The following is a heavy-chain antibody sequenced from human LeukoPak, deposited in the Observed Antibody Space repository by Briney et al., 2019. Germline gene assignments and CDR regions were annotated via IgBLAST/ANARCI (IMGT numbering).Heavy chain of an antibody. V-gene: IGHV3-30*04. CDR2: ISYDGNNK. CDR1: GFALNNYA. Sequence: GGSLRLSCAASGFALNNYAIHWVRQAPGKGLEWVAVISYDGNNKYYTDSVQGRFTISRDNSKNTLYLQMISLRAEDTAVYYCARGPEKSLRYYFHYWGQGTLVTVSS. CDR3: ARGPEKSLRYYFHY. J-gene: IGHJ4*02.